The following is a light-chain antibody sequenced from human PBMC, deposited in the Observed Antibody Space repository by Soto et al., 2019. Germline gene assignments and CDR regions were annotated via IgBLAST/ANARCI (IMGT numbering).Light chain of an antibody. J-gene: IGLJ2*01. CDR1: SSDIGAYNY. V-gene: IGLV2-14*01. Sequence: QSVLTQPASVSGSPGQSIAISCTGSSSDIGAYNYVSWYQHHPGKAPKLIIYDVTSRPSGVSSRFSGAKSGNVASLIISGLQPEDEADYFCASYTDYNPLVIFGGGTKLTVL. CDR2: DVT. CDR3: ASYTDYNPLVI.